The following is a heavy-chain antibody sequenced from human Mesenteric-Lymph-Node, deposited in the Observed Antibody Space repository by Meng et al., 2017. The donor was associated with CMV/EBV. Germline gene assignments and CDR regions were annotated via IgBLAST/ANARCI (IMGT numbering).Heavy chain of an antibody. V-gene: IGHV3-33*01. J-gene: IGHJ4*02. Sequence: GESLKISCVGSGFIFSRNGMHWVRQAPGKGLEWVAVVRNDGSTTNYADSVKGRFTISRDNYENILYLQMSSLRVEDTALYYCARYKGGVGFDYWGQGTLVTVSS. D-gene: IGHD3-16*01. CDR3: ARYKGGVGFDY. CDR1: GFIFSRNG. CDR2: VRNDGSTT.